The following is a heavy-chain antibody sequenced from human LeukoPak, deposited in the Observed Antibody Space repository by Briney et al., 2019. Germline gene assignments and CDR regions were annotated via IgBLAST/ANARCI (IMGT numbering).Heavy chain of an antibody. CDR1: GGVITSFY. V-gene: IGHV4-59*08. D-gene: IGHD3-16*01. Sequence: SETLSLTCSVSGGVITSFYCSWIRQSPGKGLECVGSMFSSGSATYNPSLKSRVTIAVDRSQSLFSLKLTSVTAADTAIYYCATPGGSIDYWGRGTLVAVSS. CDR2: MFSSGSA. J-gene: IGHJ4*02. CDR3: ATPGGSIDY.